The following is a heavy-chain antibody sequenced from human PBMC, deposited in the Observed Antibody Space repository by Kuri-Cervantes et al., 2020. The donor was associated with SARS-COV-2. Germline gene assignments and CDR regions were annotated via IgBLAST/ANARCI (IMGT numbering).Heavy chain of an antibody. CDR3: ARGSTYYDFWSGYYTGEYFQH. CDR2: IKQDRSEK. V-gene: IGHV3-7*01. Sequence: GESLKISCAASGFTFSSYWMSWVRQAPGKGLEWVANIKQDRSEKYYVDSVKGRFTISRDNAKNSLYLQMNSLRAEDTAVYYCARGSTYYDFWSGYYTGEYFQHWGQGTLVTVSS. D-gene: IGHD3-3*01. CDR1: GFTFSSYW. J-gene: IGHJ1*01.